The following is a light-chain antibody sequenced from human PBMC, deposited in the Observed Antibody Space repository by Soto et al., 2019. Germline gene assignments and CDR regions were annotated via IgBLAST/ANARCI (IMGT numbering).Light chain of an antibody. Sequence: EVVMTQSPATLSVSPGERATLSCRASQTVSRNLAWYQQRPGQAPRLLIYDLSNKATGVPARFSGSGSETEFTLTIRSLPSEDFAVYFCQQYNNWPSFGQGTRLEIK. CDR1: QTVSRN. CDR3: QQYNNWPS. J-gene: IGKJ5*01. CDR2: DLS. V-gene: IGKV3-15*01.